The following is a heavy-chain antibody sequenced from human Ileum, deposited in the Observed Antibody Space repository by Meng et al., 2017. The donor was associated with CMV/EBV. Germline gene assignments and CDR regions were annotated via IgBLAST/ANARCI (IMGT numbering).Heavy chain of an antibody. CDR3: ARGYSDFDY. CDR2: ISYSATT. J-gene: IGHJ4*02. CDR1: GDSVTTRGNF. V-gene: IGHV4-61*08. Sequence: LTGTVAGDSVTTRGNFWSWIRQSPGKGLEWIGYISYSATTQYNPSFRSRVSILVDASNSQFSLKLTSVTVADTAIYFCARGYSDFDYWGQGTLVTVSS. D-gene: IGHD5-18*01.